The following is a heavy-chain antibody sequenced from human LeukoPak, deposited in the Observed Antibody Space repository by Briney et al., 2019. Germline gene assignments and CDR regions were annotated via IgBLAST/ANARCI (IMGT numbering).Heavy chain of an antibody. D-gene: IGHD3-3*01. J-gene: IGHJ4*02. CDR2: MNPNSSDT. V-gene: IGHV1-8*03. Sequence: EASVKVSCKASGYTLTNFNINWVRQATGQGLEWMGWMNPNSSDTGYAQKFQGRVTITRNTSISTAYMELSSLRSEDTAVYYCARGPPSYYDFWSGYYPYYFDYWGQGTLVTVSS. CDR1: GYTLTNFN. CDR3: ARGPPSYYDFWSGYYPYYFDY.